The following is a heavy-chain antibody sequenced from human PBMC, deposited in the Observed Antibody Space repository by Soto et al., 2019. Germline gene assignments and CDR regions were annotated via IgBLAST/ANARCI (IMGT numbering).Heavy chain of an antibody. V-gene: IGHV3-15*01. CDR2: IKSKTDGGTT. J-gene: IGHJ6*02. Sequence: PGGSLRLSCAASGFTFSNAWMSWVRQAPGKGLEWVGRIKSKTDGGTTGYAAPVKGRFTISRDDSKNTLYLQMNSLKTEDTAVYYCTVTGRPRAQYYYYYYGMDVWGQGTTVTVSS. D-gene: IGHD4-4*01. CDR3: TVTGRPRAQYYYYYYGMDV. CDR1: GFTFSNAW.